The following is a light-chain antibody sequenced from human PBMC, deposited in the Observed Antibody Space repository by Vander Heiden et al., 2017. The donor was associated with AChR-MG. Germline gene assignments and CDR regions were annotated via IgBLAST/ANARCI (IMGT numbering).Light chain of an antibody. Sequence: QSALTQPASVSGSPGQSITISCTGTSSAVGGYNYVSWYQQHPGKAPKLMIYDVSNRHSGVSNRCSGSKSGNTASLTSSGRQAEDEADYYCSSDTSSSNAVVFGGGTKLTVL. V-gene: IGLV2-14*03. J-gene: IGLJ2*01. CDR2: DVS. CDR1: SSAVGGYNY. CDR3: SSDTSSSNAVV.